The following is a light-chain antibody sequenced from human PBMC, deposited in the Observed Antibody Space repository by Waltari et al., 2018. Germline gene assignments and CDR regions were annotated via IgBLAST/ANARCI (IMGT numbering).Light chain of an antibody. CDR3: AAWDDSLYGCV. J-gene: IGLJ3*02. CDR2: TNN. V-gene: IGLV1-44*01. CDR1: SSNIGSNT. Sequence: QSVLTQPPSAFGTPGQRVNISCSGSSSNIGSNTVNWYQQLPGTAPKLPIYTNNQRPSGVPDRFSGSKSGTSASLAISGLQSEDEADYYCAAWDDSLYGCVFGGGTKLTVL.